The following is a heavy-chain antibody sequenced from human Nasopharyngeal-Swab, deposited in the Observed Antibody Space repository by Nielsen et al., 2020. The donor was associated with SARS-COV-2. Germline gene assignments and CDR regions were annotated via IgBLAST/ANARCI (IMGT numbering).Heavy chain of an antibody. V-gene: IGHV3-23*01. CDR1: GFTFSIYA. CDR3: VRVTTSLKDY. CDR2: ISGSGGST. J-gene: IGHJ4*02. Sequence: GESLKISCAASGFTFSIYAMSWVRQAPGKGLEWVSAISGSGGSTYYADSVKDRFTISRDNSKNTLYLQTNSLRAEDTAVYYCVRVTTSLKDYWGQGTLVTVSS. D-gene: IGHD2-2*01.